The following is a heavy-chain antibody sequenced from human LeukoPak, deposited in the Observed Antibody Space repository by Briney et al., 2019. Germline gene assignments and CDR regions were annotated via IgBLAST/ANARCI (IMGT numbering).Heavy chain of an antibody. D-gene: IGHD1-26*01. CDR1: GFTFSSYA. Sequence: PGGSLRLSCAASGFTFSSYAMSWVRQAPGKGLEWVSAISGSGGSTYYADSVKGRFTISRDNSRNTPYLQMNSLRGDDTAVYYRAKDVGKWESLHFFDYWGQGTLVTVSS. V-gene: IGHV3-23*01. J-gene: IGHJ4*02. CDR2: ISGSGGST. CDR3: AKDVGKWESLHFFDY.